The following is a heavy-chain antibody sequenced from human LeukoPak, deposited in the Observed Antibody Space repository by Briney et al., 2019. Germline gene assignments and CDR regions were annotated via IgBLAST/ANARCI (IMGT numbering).Heavy chain of an antibody. CDR1: GGSSSSSSFY. CDR3: ARASLISSIAAAGRLFDY. CDR2: IYYSGST. Sequence: NTSETLSLTCTVSGGSSSSSSFYWGWIRQPPGKGLEWIGSIYYSGSTYYNPSFKSRVTISLDTSKTQFSLKLSSVTAADTAVYYCARASLISSIAAAGRLFDYWGQGTLVTVSS. J-gene: IGHJ4*02. D-gene: IGHD6-13*01. V-gene: IGHV4-39*07.